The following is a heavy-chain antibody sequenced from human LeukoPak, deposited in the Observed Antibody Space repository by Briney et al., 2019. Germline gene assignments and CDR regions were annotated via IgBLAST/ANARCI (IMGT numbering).Heavy chain of an antibody. CDR3: ARGRDSSGYYVSY. CDR2: INHSGST. V-gene: IGHV4-34*01. J-gene: IGHJ4*02. CDR1: GGSFSGHY. Sequence: PSETLSLTCAVYGGSFSGHYWSWIRQPPGKGLEWIGEINHSGSTNYNPSLKSRVTISVDTSKNQFSLKLSSVTAADTAVYYCARGRDSSGYYVSYWGQGTLVTVSS. D-gene: IGHD3-22*01.